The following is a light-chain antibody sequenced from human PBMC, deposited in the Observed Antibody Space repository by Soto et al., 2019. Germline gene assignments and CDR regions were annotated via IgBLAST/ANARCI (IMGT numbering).Light chain of an antibody. V-gene: IGKV3-20*01. J-gene: IGKJ1*01. CDR3: QQYGSSPRT. CDR2: GAS. CDR1: QSVSSA. Sequence: ETVMTQSPATLSVSPVERATLSCMASQSVSSALAWYQQKPGQAPRLLIYGASSRATGIPARFSGSGSGTDFTLTISRLEPEDFAVYYCQQYGSSPRTFGQGTKVDIK.